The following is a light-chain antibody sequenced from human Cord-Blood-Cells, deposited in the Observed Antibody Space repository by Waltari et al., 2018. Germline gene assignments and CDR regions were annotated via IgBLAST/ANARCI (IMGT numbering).Light chain of an antibody. CDR1: QSISSY. V-gene: IGKV1-39*01. CDR2: AAS. J-gene: IGKJ2*01. CDR3: QQSYSTPQT. Sequence: DIQMTQSPSSLSASVGARVTITCRASQSISSYLNWYQQKPGKAPKLLIYAASSLQSGVPSRFSGSGSGTDFTLTISRLQPEDFATYYCQQSYSTPQTFGQGTKLEIK.